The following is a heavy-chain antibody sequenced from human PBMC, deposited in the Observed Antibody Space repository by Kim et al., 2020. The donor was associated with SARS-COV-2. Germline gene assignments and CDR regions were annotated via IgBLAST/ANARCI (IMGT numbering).Heavy chain of an antibody. CDR3: ARDYSSGYYLDY. V-gene: IGHV4-31*02. Sequence: YYTPSHKSRVTISVDTSKNQFSLKLSSVTAADTAVYYCARDYSSGYYLDYWGQGTLVTVSS. J-gene: IGHJ4*02. D-gene: IGHD3-22*01.